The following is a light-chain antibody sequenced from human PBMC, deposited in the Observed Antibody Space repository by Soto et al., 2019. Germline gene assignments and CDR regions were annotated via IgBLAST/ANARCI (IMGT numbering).Light chain of an antibody. Sequence: QITHSPSTLSASVGDRVTITCRASQTISNWLAWYQVKPGRAPKLLIYDVSSLKSGVPSRFSGSGSGTDFTLTITSLQPEDFATYYCQQSYGTPITFGQGTRLEIK. CDR3: QQSYGTPIT. CDR1: QTISNW. J-gene: IGKJ5*01. CDR2: DVS. V-gene: IGKV1-5*01.